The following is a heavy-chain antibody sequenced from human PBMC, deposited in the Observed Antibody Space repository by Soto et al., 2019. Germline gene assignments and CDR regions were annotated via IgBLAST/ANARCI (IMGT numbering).Heavy chain of an antibody. CDR1: GFTVSSNY. D-gene: IGHD2-2*01. CDR3: AKLGSSSWSLHYYFDY. V-gene: IGHV3-53*01. Sequence: GGSLRLSCAASGFTVSSNYMSWVRQAPGKGLEWVSVIYSGGSTYYAGSVKGRFTISRDNSKNTLYLQMNSLRAEDTAVYYCAKLGSSSWSLHYYFDYWGQGTLVTVSS. J-gene: IGHJ4*02. CDR2: IYSGGST.